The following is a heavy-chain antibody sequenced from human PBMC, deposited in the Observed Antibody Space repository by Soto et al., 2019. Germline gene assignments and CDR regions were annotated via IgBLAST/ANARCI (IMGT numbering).Heavy chain of an antibody. V-gene: IGHV3-48*01. J-gene: IGHJ4*02. CDR1: GFTFSSYS. CDR2: ISSSSSTI. CDR3: ARDLVDSPGYCSGGSCYSGDRGEGL. D-gene: IGHD2-15*01. Sequence: GGSLRLSCAASGFTFSSYSMNWVRQAPGKGLEWVSYISSSSSTIYYADSVKGRFTISRDNAKNSLYLQMNSLRAEDTAGYYCARDLVDSPGYCSGGSCYSGDRGEGLWGQGTLVTVSS.